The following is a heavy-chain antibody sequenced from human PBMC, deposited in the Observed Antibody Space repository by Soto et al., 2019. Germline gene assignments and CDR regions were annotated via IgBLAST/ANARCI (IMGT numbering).Heavy chain of an antibody. CDR2: VYSSGAT. V-gene: IGHV4-4*07. J-gene: IGHJ6*02. CDR1: GDSVSNYY. CDR3: TRGPNWNYYYYGVDV. Sequence: PSETLSLTCTVSGDSVSNYYWSWIRQPAGRGLEWIGRVYSSGATNYNPSLNGRVTMSVDTSRNQLSLRLSSVTAADTAIYYCTRGPNWNYYYYGVDVWGRGTAVTVSS. D-gene: IGHD1-20*01.